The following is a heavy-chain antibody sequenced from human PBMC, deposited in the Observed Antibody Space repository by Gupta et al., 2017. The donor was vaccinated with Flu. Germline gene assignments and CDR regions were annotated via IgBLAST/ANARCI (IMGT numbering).Heavy chain of an antibody. CDR2: ISSSGGST. D-gene: IGHD6-6*01. V-gene: IGHV3-23*01. CDR3: VNFIAGRPDY. J-gene: IGHJ4*02. Sequence: EVQLLESGGGLVQPGGSMRLSCAASGFSFSIYVMTWVRQAPGKGLEWVSAISSSGGSTYYADSVKGRFTISRDNSKKTLYLQMNSLRAEDTAVYYCVNFIAGRPDYWGQGTLVTVSS. CDR1: GFSFSIYV.